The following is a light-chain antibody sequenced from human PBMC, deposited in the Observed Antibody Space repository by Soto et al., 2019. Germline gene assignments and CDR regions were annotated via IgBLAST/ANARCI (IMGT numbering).Light chain of an antibody. CDR1: HIISNY. J-gene: IGKJ3*01. Sequence: DIQMTQSHSSLSASVGDRVTITCRASHIISNYLTWYQQKPGKAPKLLIYAASSLQSGGPSRFSGSGSGTDFSLTISSLQPEDFATYYCQQSYSNVILTFGPGTKVDIK. V-gene: IGKV1-39*01. CDR3: QQSYSNVILT. CDR2: AAS.